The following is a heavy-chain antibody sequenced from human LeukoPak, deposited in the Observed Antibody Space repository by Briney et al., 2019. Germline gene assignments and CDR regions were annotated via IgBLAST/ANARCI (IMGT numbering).Heavy chain of an antibody. CDR3: ARSRGDPEFDY. V-gene: IGHV3-21*01. J-gene: IGHJ4*02. Sequence: GGSLRLSCAASGFTFSSYSMNWVRQAPGKGLEWVSSISSSSSYICYADSVKGRFTISRDNAKNSLYLQMNSLRAEDTAVYYCARSRGDPEFDYWGQGTLVTVSS. CDR2: ISSSSSYI. CDR1: GFTFSSYS. D-gene: IGHD2-21*02.